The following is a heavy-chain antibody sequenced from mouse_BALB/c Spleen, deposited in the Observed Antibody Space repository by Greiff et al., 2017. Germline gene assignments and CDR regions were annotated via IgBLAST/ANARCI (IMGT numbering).Heavy chain of an antibody. CDR3: ARSYYDYDGAWFAY. D-gene: IGHD2-4*01. V-gene: IGHV3-8*02. J-gene: IGHJ3*01. Sequence: EVQLQQSGPSLVKPSQTLSLTCSVTGDSITSGYWNWIRKFPGNKLEYMGYISYSGSTYYNPSLKSRISITRDTSKNQYYLQLNSVTTEDTATYYCARSYYDYDGAWFAYWGQGTLVTVSA. CDR1: GDSITSGY. CDR2: ISYSGST.